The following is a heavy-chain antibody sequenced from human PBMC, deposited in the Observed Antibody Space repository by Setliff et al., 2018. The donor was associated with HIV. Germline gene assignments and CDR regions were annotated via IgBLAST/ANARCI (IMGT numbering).Heavy chain of an antibody. D-gene: IGHD3-22*01. J-gene: IGHJ4*02. CDR1: GYAISSGYY. V-gene: IGHV4-38-2*01. CDR3: ARLTTTYYYDSSAYYHPV. Sequence: PSETLSLTCAVSGYAISSGYYWGWIRRPPGKGLEWIGSIYNRGSTYYNPSLTSRVTISVDTSKNQFSLKLSSVTAADTAVFYCARLTTTYYYDSSAYYHPVWGQGTLVTVSS. CDR2: IYNRGST.